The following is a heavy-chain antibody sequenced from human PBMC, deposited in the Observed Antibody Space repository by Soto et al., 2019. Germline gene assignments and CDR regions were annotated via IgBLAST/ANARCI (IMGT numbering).Heavy chain of an antibody. CDR3: ASSPRFAFDI. V-gene: IGHV4-61*03. CDR1: GGSVNSGNYY. J-gene: IGHJ3*02. Sequence: SETLSLTCTDSGGSVNSGNYYWSWIRQPPGKGLEWIGYIYSSGSTNYNPSLKSRVSISVDTSKNHLSLKLSSVTAADTAVYYCASSPRFAFDIWGQGTMVTVSS. CDR2: IYSSGST.